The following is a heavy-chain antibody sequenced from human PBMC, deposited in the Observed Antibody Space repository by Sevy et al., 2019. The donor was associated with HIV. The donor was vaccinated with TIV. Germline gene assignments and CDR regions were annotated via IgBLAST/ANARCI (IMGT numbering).Heavy chain of an antibody. V-gene: IGHV3-30*02. CDR1: GFTFSYSG. D-gene: IGHD2-8*02. CDR2: IQFDGSSR. J-gene: IGHJ4*02. CDR3: AKNTAAVGVGGFDY. Sequence: GGSLRLSCAASGFTFSYSGMHWVRQAPGKGLEWVTFIQFDGSSRYYAESVKGRLTILRDNTKNTLYLQMNSLRRDDTAVYYCAKNTAAVGVGGFDYWGQGALVTVSS.